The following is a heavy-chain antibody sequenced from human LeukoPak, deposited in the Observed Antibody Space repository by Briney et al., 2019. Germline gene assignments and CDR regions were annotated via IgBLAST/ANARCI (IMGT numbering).Heavy chain of an antibody. V-gene: IGHV5-51*01. Sequence: GESLKISCKGSGYKFSNYWIGWVRQMPGKGLEWIGIIYTGDSDTRYSPSFQGQVTISGDESTAYLQWGSLKASDTAMYYCARLDYSYYTMDVWGQGTTVTVSS. CDR1: GYKFSNYW. CDR3: ARLDYSYYTMDV. CDR2: IYTGDSDT. J-gene: IGHJ6*02.